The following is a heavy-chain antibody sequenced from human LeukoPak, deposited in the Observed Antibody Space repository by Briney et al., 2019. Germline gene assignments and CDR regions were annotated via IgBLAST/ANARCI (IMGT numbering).Heavy chain of an antibody. V-gene: IGHV3-33*01. CDR1: GFTFRNYG. J-gene: IGHJ4*02. Sequence: GGSLRLSCAPSGFTFRNYGMHWVRQAPGKGLEWVSGLWYDGRNKAYADYVKGRFTISRDNSENMLYLQMNSLRDEDTAVYYCARGLMTPNAYCDLWGQGTLVTVSS. CDR3: ARGLMTPNAYCDL. D-gene: IGHD2-8*01. CDR2: LWYDGRNK.